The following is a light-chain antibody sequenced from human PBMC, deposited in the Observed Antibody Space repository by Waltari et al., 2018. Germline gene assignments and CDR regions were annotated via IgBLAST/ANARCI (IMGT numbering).Light chain of an antibody. Sequence: EIVFTQSPGTLSLSPGERATLSCRASQSVSTMLACYHQKPGQAPRLLIYDTSNRATGIPARFSGSGSGTDFTLTISSLEPEDFAVYYCQQRSNWPPTFGQGTKVEI. CDR3: QQRSNWPPT. J-gene: IGKJ1*01. CDR2: DTS. V-gene: IGKV3-11*01. CDR1: QSVSTM.